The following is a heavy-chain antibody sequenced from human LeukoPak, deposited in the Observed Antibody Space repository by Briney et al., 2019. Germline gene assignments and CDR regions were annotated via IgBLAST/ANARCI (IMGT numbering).Heavy chain of an antibody. CDR1: GFTFSSHA. V-gene: IGHV3-23*01. Sequence: GGSLRLSCAASGFTFSSHAMSWVRQAPGKGLEWVSAISISGGDTYYADSVKGRFTISRDNAKNTLYLQKNSLRAEDTAVYYCARDRGSRITMIVVVSYFDYWGQGTLVTVSS. CDR2: ISISGGDT. D-gene: IGHD3-22*01. J-gene: IGHJ4*02. CDR3: ARDRGSRITMIVVVSYFDY.